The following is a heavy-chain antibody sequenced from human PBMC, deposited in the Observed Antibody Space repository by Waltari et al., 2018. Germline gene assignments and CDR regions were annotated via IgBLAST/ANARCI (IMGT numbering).Heavy chain of an antibody. CDR1: GGSFGTYA. Sequence: QVHLVQPGAEVRKPGSSVKVSCEASGGSFGTYAIAWVRQAPGPGLEWMAGIIPIYGTPNYAQKLQGRVNVAADELTRTAYMELSSLRSDDTAIYYCAKRIVGGPFDVWGQGTMVTVSS. V-gene: IGHV1-69*12. J-gene: IGHJ3*01. CDR2: IIPIYGTP. D-gene: IGHD1-26*01. CDR3: AKRIVGGPFDV.